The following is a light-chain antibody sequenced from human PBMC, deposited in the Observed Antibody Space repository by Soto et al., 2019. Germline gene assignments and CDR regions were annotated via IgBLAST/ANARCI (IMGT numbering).Light chain of an antibody. CDR3: QQYNKWRT. CDR1: QSVSSN. Sequence: EIVLTQSPGTLSLSPWERATLSCRASQSVSSNLAWYQQKPGQAPRLLIYGASTRATGIPARISGSGSGTEFTLTISSLQSEDFAVYYCQQYNKWRTFGQGTKVDIK. CDR2: GAS. J-gene: IGKJ1*01. V-gene: IGKV3-15*01.